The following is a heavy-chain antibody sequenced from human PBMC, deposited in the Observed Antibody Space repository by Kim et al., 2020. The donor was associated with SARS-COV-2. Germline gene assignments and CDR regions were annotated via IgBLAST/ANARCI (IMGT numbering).Heavy chain of an antibody. V-gene: IGHV3-23*01. D-gene: IGHD3-10*01. CDR1: GFIFSSYA. J-gene: IGHJ3*02. CDR3: AKDVTQYYYGSGSPYDAFDI. Sequence: GGSLRLSCAASGFIFSSYAMTWVRQAPGKGLEWVSFISGSGGSTYYADSVKGRFIISRDNPKNTLYLQMNSLRAEDTAVYYCAKDVTQYYYGSGSPYDAFDIWGQGTMVTVSS. CDR2: ISGSGGST.